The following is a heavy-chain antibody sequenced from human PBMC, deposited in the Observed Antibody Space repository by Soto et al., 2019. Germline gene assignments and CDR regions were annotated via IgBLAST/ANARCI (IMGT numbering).Heavy chain of an antibody. D-gene: IGHD6-13*01. CDR1: GGSISSSNW. J-gene: IGHJ4*02. CDR3: ARSGYSSSWSFDY. Sequence: SETLSLTCAVSGGSISSSNWWSWVRQPPGKGLEWIGEIYHSGSTNYNPSLKGRVTISVDKSKNQFSLKLSSVTAADTAVYYCARSGYSSSWSFDYWGQGTLVTVSS. V-gene: IGHV4-4*02. CDR2: IYHSGST.